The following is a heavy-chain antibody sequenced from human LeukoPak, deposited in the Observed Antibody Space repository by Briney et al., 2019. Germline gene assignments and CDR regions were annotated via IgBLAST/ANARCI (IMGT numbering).Heavy chain of an antibody. CDR3: ARSWDGYNRRWYFDY. CDR1: GYTFTGYY. J-gene: IGHJ4*02. CDR2: INPNSGGT. D-gene: IGHD5-24*01. V-gene: IGHV1-2*02. Sequence: ASVKVSCKASGYTFTGYYMHWVRQAPGQGLEWMGWINPNSGGTNYAQKFQGRVTMTRDTSISTAYMELSSLRSEDTAVYYCARSWDGYNRRWYFDYWGQGTLVTVSS.